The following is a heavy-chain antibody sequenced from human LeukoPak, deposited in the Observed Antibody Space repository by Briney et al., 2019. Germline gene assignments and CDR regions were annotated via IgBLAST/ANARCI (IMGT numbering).Heavy chain of an antibody. CDR2: INHSGST. J-gene: IGHJ4*02. CDR1: GGSFSGYY. D-gene: IGHD3-10*01. Sequence: SETLSLTCAVYGGSFSGYYWSWIRQPPGKGLEWIGEINHSGSTNYNPSLKSRVTISVDTSKNQFSLKLSSVTAADTAVYYCARGLVRGVIIRIYFDYWGQGTLVTVSS. V-gene: IGHV4-34*01. CDR3: ARGLVRGVIIRIYFDY.